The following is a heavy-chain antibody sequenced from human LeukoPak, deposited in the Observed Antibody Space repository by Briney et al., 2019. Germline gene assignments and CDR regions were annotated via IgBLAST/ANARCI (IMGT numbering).Heavy chain of an antibody. V-gene: IGHV3-11*01. J-gene: IGHJ4*02. CDR3: AREAVTGSQDYIDY. CDR2: ISSTSRTR. CDR1: GFSFSDHY. Sequence: PGGSLRLSCAASGFSFSDHYMSWVRQAPGKGLEWLSYISSTSRTRYYADSVKGRFSISRDNAKNSLYLQMNSLRVEDTAVYYCAREAVTGSQDYIDYWGQGTLVTVSS. D-gene: IGHD3-9*01.